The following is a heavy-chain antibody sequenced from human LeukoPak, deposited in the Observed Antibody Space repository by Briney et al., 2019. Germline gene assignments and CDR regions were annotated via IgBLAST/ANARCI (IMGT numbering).Heavy chain of an antibody. J-gene: IGHJ4*02. V-gene: IGHV4-59*08. CDR3: ARHRGYISSWYFDY. Sequence: SETLSLTCTVSGGSISSYYWSWIRQPPGKGLEWIGYIYYSGSTNYNPSLKSRVTISVDASKNQFSLKLSSVTAADTAVYYCARHRGYISSWYFDYWGQGTLVTVSS. CDR2: IYYSGST. D-gene: IGHD6-13*01. CDR1: GGSISSYY.